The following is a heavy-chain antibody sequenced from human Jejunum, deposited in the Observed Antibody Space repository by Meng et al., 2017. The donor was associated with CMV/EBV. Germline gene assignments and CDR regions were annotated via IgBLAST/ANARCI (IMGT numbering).Heavy chain of an antibody. CDR1: GRSVSSNY. Sequence: EVQLVESGGGLIQPGGSLRLSCAESGRSVSSNYMNWVRQAPGKGLEWVSVIYSAGNTFYADSVKGRFTISRDNSKNTLYLQMNSLRAEDTAVYYCARGKGYSYGYPLDNWGQGTLVTVSS. J-gene: IGHJ4*02. D-gene: IGHD5-18*01. V-gene: IGHV3-53*01. CDR2: IYSAGNT. CDR3: ARGKGYSYGYPLDN.